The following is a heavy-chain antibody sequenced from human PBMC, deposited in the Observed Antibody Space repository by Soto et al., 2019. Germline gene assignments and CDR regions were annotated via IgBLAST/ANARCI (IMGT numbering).Heavy chain of an antibody. Sequence: QITLKESGPTLVKPTQTLTLTCTFSGFSLNTGGLGVGWIRQPPGKALEWLALIYWDGDKRYSPSLQSRLRTTDDPTNHQVLLPTTNMDDVDTATYYCAHSWRGSDCLRSYSSHYYYGMDVWGQGTKFTVAS. V-gene: IGHV2-5*02. CDR2: IYWDGDK. CDR1: GFSLNTGGLG. CDR3: AHSWRGSDCLRSYSSHYYYGMDV. D-gene: IGHD2-21*02. J-gene: IGHJ6*02.